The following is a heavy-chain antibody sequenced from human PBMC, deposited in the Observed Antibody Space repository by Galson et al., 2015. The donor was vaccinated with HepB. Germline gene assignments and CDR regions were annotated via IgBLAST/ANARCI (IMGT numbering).Heavy chain of an antibody. V-gene: IGHV3-49*04. D-gene: IGHD4-17*01. Sequence: SLRLSCAASGFTFGDYAMSWVRQAPGKGLEWVGFIRSKAYGGTTEYAASVKGRFTISRDDSKSIAYLQMNSLKTEDTAVYYCTRDEGDYGDYVSYLDVWGQGTTVTVSS. CDR2: IRSKAYGGTT. CDR1: GFTFGDYA. J-gene: IGHJ6*02. CDR3: TRDEGDYGDYVSYLDV.